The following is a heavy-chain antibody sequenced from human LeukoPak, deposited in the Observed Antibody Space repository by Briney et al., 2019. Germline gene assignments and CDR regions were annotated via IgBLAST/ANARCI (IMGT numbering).Heavy chain of an antibody. V-gene: IGHV3-48*01. CDR2: ISSSSSTI. Sequence: GGSLRLSCAASGFTFSSYSMNWVRQAPGKGLEWVSYISSSSSTIYYADSVKGRFTISRDNAKNSLYLQMNSLRAEDTAVYYCARAEEEYYYDSSGYYSNYYYYYMDVWGKGTTVTISS. D-gene: IGHD3-22*01. J-gene: IGHJ6*03. CDR3: ARAEEEYYYDSSGYYSNYYYYYMDV. CDR1: GFTFSSYS.